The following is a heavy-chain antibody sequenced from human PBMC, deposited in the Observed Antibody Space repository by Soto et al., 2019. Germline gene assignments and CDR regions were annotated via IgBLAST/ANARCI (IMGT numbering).Heavy chain of an antibody. D-gene: IGHD6-13*01. V-gene: IGHV3-30-3*01. Sequence: QVHLVESGGGVVQPGRSLRLSCAASGFTFSHYAMHWVRQAPGKGLEWVAVILHDGSNKYYADSVKGRFTISRDNSKNSLYLQMNSLRAEDAAVYFCARDVSSSWVPTSDYYNYGMDVWGQGTTVTVSS. J-gene: IGHJ6*02. CDR3: ARDVSSSWVPTSDYYNYGMDV. CDR1: GFTFSHYA. CDR2: ILHDGSNK.